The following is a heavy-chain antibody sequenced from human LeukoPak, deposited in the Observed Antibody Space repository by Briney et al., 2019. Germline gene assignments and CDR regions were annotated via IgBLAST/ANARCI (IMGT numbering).Heavy chain of an antibody. V-gene: IGHV3-66*01. D-gene: IGHD1-26*01. Sequence: GGSLRLSCAASGFTVSSNYLSWVRQAPGKGLEWVSILFSGGSTYYADSVKGRFTTSRDNSKNTLYLQMNSPRAEDTAVYYCARCSGTYLFDYWGQGALVTVSS. CDR3: ARCSGTYLFDY. CDR2: LFSGGST. J-gene: IGHJ4*02. CDR1: GFTVSSNY.